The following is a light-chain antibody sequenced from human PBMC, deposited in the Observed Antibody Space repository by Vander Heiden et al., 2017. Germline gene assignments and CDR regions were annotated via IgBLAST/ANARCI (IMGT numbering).Light chain of an antibody. CDR1: SSDVGAYNY. CDR2: DVR. Sequence: QSALTQPRSVSGSPGQSVTISCTGTSSDVGAYNYVSWYQHHPGKTPKLIIYDVRERPSGVPDRFSGSKSGNTASLTISGLQTEDDADYYCCSYAGIYMYVMFGGGTRLTVL. V-gene: IGLV2-11*01. J-gene: IGLJ3*02. CDR3: CSYAGIYMYVM.